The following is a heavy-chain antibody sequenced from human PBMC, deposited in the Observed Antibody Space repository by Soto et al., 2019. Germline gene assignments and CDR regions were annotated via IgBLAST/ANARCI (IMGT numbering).Heavy chain of an antibody. V-gene: IGHV1-69*01. CDR1: GGTFSSYA. CDR2: IIPIFGTA. J-gene: IGHJ3*02. D-gene: IGHD3-22*01. CDR3: ARYYDSSGYSLFAFDI. Sequence: QVQLVQSGAEVKKPGSSVKVACKASGGTFSSYAISWVRQAPGQGLEWMGGIIPIFGTANYAQKFQGRVPITADESTSTAYMELRSLRSEDTAVYYCARYYDSSGYSLFAFDIWGQGTMVTVSS.